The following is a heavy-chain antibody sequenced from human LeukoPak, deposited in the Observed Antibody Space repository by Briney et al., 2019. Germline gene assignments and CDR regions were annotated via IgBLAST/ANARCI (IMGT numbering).Heavy chain of an antibody. CDR3: ARVGFGVIIPPYAFDI. CDR2: IYYSGST. V-gene: IGHV4-39*01. CDR1: GGSITSSGYY. D-gene: IGHD3-3*01. Sequence: PSETLSLACTVSGGSITSSGYYWGWIRQPPGKGLEWIGSIYYSGSTYYNPSLKSRVTMSVDTSKNQFSLKLTSVTAADTAVYYCARVGFGVIIPPYAFDIWGQGTMVTVSS. J-gene: IGHJ3*02.